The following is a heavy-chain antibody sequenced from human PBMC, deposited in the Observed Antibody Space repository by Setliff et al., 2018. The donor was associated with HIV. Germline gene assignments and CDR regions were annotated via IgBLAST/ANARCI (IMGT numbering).Heavy chain of an antibody. D-gene: IGHD1-26*01. J-gene: IGHJ4*02. V-gene: IGHV3-48*03. CDR3: ARENSGTYLGGVFDY. CDR1: GFIVNNFE. Sequence: GGSLRLSCAASGFIVNNFEMNWVRQAPGKGLEWISYISSSGTIKKYASSVRGRFTISRDNAKKSLYLQMDSLRAEDTAVYYCARENSGTYLGGVFDYWGQGTLV. CDR2: ISSSGTIK.